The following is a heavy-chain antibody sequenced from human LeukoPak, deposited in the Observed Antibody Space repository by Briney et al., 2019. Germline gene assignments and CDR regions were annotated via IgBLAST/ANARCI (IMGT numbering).Heavy chain of an antibody. Sequence: GGSLRLSCAASGFTVSSNHMSWVRQAPGKGLERVSVIYSGGSTYYADSVKGRFTISRDNSKNTLYLQMNSLRAEDTAVYYCARVIVTGYYDAFDIWGQGIMVTVSS. CDR2: IYSGGST. V-gene: IGHV3-53*01. J-gene: IGHJ3*02. D-gene: IGHD3-9*01. CDR3: ARVIVTGYYDAFDI. CDR1: GFTVSSNH.